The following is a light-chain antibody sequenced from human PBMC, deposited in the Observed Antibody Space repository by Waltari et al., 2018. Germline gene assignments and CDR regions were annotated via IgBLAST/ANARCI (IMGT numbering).Light chain of an antibody. CDR1: SSNIGSNY. CDR2: RNN. CDR3: STWDDTLSGQV. J-gene: IGLJ3*02. Sequence: QSVLTQPPSASGTPGQTVTISCSGSSSNIGSNYVYWYQQFPGTAPKPLIYRNNQRPSGVPDRISGSKTGTSASLAISGLRSEDESDYYCSTWDDTLSGQVFGGGTKLTVL. V-gene: IGLV1-47*01.